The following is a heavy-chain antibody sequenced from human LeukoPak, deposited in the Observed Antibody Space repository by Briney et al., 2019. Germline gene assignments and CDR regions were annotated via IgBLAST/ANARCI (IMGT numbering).Heavy chain of an antibody. V-gene: IGHV1-2*02. Sequence: ASVKFYCQASGYTFTCYYMHWVRHAPGQGLEWMGWINPNSGGTNYAEKFQGRVTMTRDTSISTAYMELSRLRSDDRAVYYCARDSGYSSSWYPLDYWGQGTLVTVSS. J-gene: IGHJ4*02. CDR1: GYTFTCYY. CDR2: INPNSGGT. D-gene: IGHD6-13*01. CDR3: ARDSGYSSSWYPLDY.